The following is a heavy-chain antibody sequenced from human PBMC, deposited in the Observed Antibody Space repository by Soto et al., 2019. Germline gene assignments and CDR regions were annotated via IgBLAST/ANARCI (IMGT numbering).Heavy chain of an antibody. V-gene: IGHV1-18*01. CDR3: ARDGYSSSWYGYYYYGMDV. Sequence: ASVKVSCKASGYTFTSYGISWVRQAPGQGLEWMGWISAYNGNTNYAQKLQGRVTMTTDTSTSTAYMELRSLRSDDTAVYYCARDGYSSSWYGYYYYGMDVWGQGNTVTVSS. CDR1: GYTFTSYG. D-gene: IGHD6-13*01. J-gene: IGHJ6*02. CDR2: ISAYNGNT.